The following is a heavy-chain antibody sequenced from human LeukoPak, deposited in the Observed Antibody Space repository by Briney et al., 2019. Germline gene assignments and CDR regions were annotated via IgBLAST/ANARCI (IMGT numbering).Heavy chain of an antibody. CDR2: INPNSGGT. Sequence: GASVKVSCKATGYTFTAFYMPWVGRAPGQGLEWMGWINPNSGGTNYAQKFQGRVTMTRDTSISTAYMDLSRGSDDTAVYYCVTSSASNYANPLFDSWGQGTLVTVSS. V-gene: IGHV1-2*02. CDR3: VTSSASNYANPLFDS. CDR1: GYTFTAFY. J-gene: IGHJ4*02. D-gene: IGHD2-2*01.